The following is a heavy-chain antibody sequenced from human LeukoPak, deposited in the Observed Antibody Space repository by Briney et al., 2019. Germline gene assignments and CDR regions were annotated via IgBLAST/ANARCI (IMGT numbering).Heavy chain of an antibody. CDR3: AKRGEQVFLEHPRYYYMDA. Sequence: GGSLRLSCAASGFTFSSYAMSWVRQAPGKGLEWVSAISGSGGSTYYADSVKGRFTISRDNSKNTLYLQMNSLRAEDTAVYYCAKRGEQVFLEHPRYYYMDAWGKGTTVTVSS. V-gene: IGHV3-23*01. D-gene: IGHD3-16*01. CDR2: ISGSGGST. CDR1: GFTFSSYA. J-gene: IGHJ6*03.